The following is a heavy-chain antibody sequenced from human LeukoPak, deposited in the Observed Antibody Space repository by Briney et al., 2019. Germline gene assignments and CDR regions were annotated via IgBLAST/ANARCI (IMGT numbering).Heavy chain of an antibody. CDR2: INSDGSST. Sequence: GGSLRLSCAASGFTFSSYWMHWVRQVPGKGRVWFSRINSDGSSTTYADSVKGRFTISRDNSKNTVYLQMNSLSAEDTAVYYCARAASCGGDCSSSYFQHWGQGTLVTVSS. V-gene: IGHV3-74*01. CDR1: GFTFSSYW. D-gene: IGHD2-21*02. CDR3: ARAASCGGDCSSSYFQH. J-gene: IGHJ1*01.